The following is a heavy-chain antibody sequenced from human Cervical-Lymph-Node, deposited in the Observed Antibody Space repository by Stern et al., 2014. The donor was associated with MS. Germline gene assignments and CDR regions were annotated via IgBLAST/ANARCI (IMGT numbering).Heavy chain of an antibody. CDR3: ARDPRVAVAGTGGGFDS. V-gene: IGHV1-18*01. D-gene: IGHD6-19*01. Sequence: VQLEESGAEVKKPGASVKVSCKSSGYTFTNYGISWVRQATGQGLEWMGWISGYNDDTNYVEKFQGRVTMTTDTSTNTAYMELRSLRSDDTAVYYCARDPRVAVAGTGGGFDSWGQGTLVTVSS. CDR2: ISGYNDDT. J-gene: IGHJ5*01. CDR1: GYTFTNYG.